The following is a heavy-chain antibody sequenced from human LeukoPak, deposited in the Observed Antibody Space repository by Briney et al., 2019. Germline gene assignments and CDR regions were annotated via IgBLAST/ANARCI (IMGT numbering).Heavy chain of an antibody. J-gene: IGHJ6*02. V-gene: IGHV1-8*01. Sequence: ASVKVSCKASGYTFGNYEINWVRQAIGQGLEWMGWMSPNSENTGYAQKFQGRVTMTRDISTSTAYMELRSLRSDDTAVYYCARNGLCSGGSCQYYYYYYGMDVWGQGTTVTVSS. CDR3: ARNGLCSGGSCQYYYYYYGMDV. D-gene: IGHD2-15*01. CDR1: GYTFGNYE. CDR2: MSPNSENT.